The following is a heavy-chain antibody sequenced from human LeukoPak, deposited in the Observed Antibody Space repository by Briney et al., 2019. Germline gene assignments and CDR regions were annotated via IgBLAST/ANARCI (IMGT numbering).Heavy chain of an antibody. J-gene: IGHJ4*02. CDR1: GFTFSSYS. CDR2: ISSSSSYI. D-gene: IGHD1-1*01. V-gene: IGHV3-21*01. CDR3: ARDPGWDATS. Sequence: GGSLRLSCAASGFTFSSYSMNWVRQAPGKGLEWVSSISSSSSYIYYADSVKGRFTISRDNAKSSLYLQMNSLRAEDTAVYYCARDPGWDATSWGQGTLVTVSS.